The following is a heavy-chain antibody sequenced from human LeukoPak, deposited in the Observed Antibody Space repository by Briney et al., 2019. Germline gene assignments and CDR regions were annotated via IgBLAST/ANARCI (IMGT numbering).Heavy chain of an antibody. D-gene: IGHD5-18*01. CDR1: GFTVSSNH. CDR3: ARDVYSYGFSPSRWFDP. V-gene: IGHV3-66*01. Sequence: GGSLRLSCAASGFTVSSNHMSWVRQAPGKGLEWVSVIYSGGSTYYADSVKGRFTISRDNSKNTLYLQMNSLRAEDTAVYYCARDVYSYGFSPSRWFDPWGQGTLVTVSS. CDR2: IYSGGST. J-gene: IGHJ5*02.